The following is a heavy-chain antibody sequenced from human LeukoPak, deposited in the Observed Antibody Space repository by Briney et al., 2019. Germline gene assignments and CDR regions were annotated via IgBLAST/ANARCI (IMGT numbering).Heavy chain of an antibody. D-gene: IGHD3-16*01. CDR3: ARDSLYDYVWGSYGPDAFDI. CDR2: IYYSEST. V-gene: IGHV4-39*07. CDR1: GGSISSSSYY. J-gene: IGHJ3*02. Sequence: SETLSLTCTVSGGSISSSSYYWGWIRQPPGKGLEWIGRIYYSESTYYNPSLKGRVTISVDTSKNQFSLKLSSVTAADTAVYYCARDSLYDYVWGSYGPDAFDIWGQGTMVTVSS.